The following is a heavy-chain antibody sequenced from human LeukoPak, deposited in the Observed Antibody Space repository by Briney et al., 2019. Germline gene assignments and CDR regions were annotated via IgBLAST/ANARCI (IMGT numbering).Heavy chain of an antibody. CDR1: GFTFSNAW. Sequence: GGSLRPSCAASGFTFSNAWMSWVRQAPGKGLEWVGRIKSKTDGGTTDYAAPVKGRFTISRDDSKNTLYLQMNSLKTEDTAVYYCTTGYQWLAYYYYYGMDVWGQGTTVTVSS. J-gene: IGHJ6*02. CDR3: TTGYQWLAYYYYYGMDV. CDR2: IKSKTDGGTT. D-gene: IGHD6-19*01. V-gene: IGHV3-15*01.